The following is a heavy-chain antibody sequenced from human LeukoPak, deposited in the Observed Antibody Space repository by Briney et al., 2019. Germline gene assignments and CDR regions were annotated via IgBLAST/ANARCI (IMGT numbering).Heavy chain of an antibody. CDR3: ARARDHRRYPPYFDY. Sequence: KPGGSLRLSCAGSGFTFSDYYMAWIRQTPGKGLQRVSYISRGRDDKAYADSVKGRFTISRDNAKNSLYLQMNSLRAEDTAVYYCARARDHRRYPPYFDYWGQGTLVTVSS. D-gene: IGHD1-14*01. V-gene: IGHV3-11*06. J-gene: IGHJ4*02. CDR2: ISRGRDDK. CDR1: GFTFSDYY.